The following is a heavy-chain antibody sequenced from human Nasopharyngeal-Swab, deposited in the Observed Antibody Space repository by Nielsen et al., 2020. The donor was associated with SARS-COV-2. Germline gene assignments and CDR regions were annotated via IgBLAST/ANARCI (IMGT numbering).Heavy chain of an antibody. V-gene: IGHV4-31*03. CDR3: ARDAGVNTMITIPLVDAFDI. J-gene: IGHJ3*02. D-gene: IGHD3-22*01. CDR2: IYYSGST. CDR1: GGSISSGGYY. Sequence: SETLSLTCTVSGGSISSGGYYWSWIRQHPGKGLDWIGYIYYSGSTYYNPSLKSRVTISVDTSKNQFSLKLSSVTAADTAVYYCARDAGVNTMITIPLVDAFDIWGQGTMVTVSS.